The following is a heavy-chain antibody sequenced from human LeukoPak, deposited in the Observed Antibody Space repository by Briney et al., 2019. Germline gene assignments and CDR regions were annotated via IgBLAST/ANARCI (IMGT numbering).Heavy chain of an antibody. CDR2: IRYDGSNK. CDR1: GLTFSNSA. J-gene: IGHJ6*03. D-gene: IGHD6-25*01. V-gene: IGHV3-30*02. CDR3: AKVLKPRLGYYYYYMDV. Sequence: GGSLRLSCAASGLTFSNSAMHWVRQAPGKGLEWVAFIRYDGSNKYYADSVKGRFTISRDNSKNTLYLQMNSLRAEDTAVYYCAKVLKPRLGYYYYYMDVWGKGTTVTVSS.